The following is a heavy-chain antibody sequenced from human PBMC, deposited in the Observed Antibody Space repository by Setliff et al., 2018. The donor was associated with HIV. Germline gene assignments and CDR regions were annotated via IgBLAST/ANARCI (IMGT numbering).Heavy chain of an antibody. J-gene: IGHJ4*02. V-gene: IGHV4-34*01. D-gene: IGHD2-21*01. Sequence: ETLSLTCAVYGWAFSGYYWTWIRQSPGRGLEWIGEVNHKGVANYSPSLMRRATISADTSKNQFSLRLSSVTAADTALYFCTRAQIAAPRPFDYWGQGTLVTVSS. CDR3: TRAQIAAPRPFDY. CDR2: VNHKGVA. CDR1: GWAFSGYY.